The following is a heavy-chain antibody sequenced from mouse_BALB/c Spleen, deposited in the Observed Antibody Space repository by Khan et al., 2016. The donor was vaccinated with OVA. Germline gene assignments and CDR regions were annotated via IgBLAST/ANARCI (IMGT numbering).Heavy chain of an antibody. V-gene: IGHV1S29*02. CDR1: GYTFTDFN. J-gene: IGHJ3*01. Sequence: VQLQQSGPDLVKPGASVRISCKTSGYTFTDFNLDWVKQSHGKSLEWIGYIFPNNGDTGYNQKFKTKATLTVDSSSSTAYMELRSLTSDDSAVYYCSRSGYGSFAYWGQGTLVTVSA. D-gene: IGHD1-2*01. CDR2: IFPNNGDT. CDR3: SRSGYGSFAY.